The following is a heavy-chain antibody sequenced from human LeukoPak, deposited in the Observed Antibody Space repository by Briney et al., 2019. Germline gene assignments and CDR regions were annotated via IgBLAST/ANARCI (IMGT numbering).Heavy chain of an antibody. CDR3: ARDLGFDP. CDR1: GVTISSYY. Sequence: SETLCLTCTASGVTISSYYWSWIRQPPGKGLEWIGYIYYSGSTNYNPSLKSRVTISVDTSKNQFSLKLSSVTAADTAVYYCARDLGFDPWGQGTLVTVSS. J-gene: IGHJ5*02. CDR2: IYYSGST. V-gene: IGHV4-59*01.